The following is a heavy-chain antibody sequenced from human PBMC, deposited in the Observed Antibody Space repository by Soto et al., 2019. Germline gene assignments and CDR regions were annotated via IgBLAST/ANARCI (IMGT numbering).Heavy chain of an antibody. D-gene: IGHD2-2*02. Sequence: QVQLVQSGPEVKKPGASVKVSCTVSGSRFSNYVISWVRQAPGHGLEWLGRIIPIFNSTQYAQRFQGRVTITADKSTNTASLELSSLRSDDTAVYYCAREGRGKKAGYNGLVSLGYWGQGTLVTVSS. J-gene: IGHJ4*02. V-gene: IGHV1-69*06. CDR1: GSRFSNYV. CDR3: AREGRGKKAGYNGLVSLGY. CDR2: IIPIFNST.